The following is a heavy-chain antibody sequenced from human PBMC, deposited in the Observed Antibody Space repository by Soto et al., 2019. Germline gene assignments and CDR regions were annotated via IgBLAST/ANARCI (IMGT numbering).Heavy chain of an antibody. J-gene: IGHJ3*02. Sequence: EMQLLQSGGGLVQPGGSLRLSCAGFGFTFSSYSIMWVRQAPGKGLEWVSVIYRDGSTFYADSAKGRFTISRDESKNTVFLQMNSLRSQDTAVYYCARAPYSGSYRSSHDAFDIWGQGTMVTVSA. CDR3: ARAPYSGSYRSSHDAFDI. CDR1: GFTFSSYS. V-gene: IGHV3-23*03. CDR2: IYRDGST. D-gene: IGHD5-12*01.